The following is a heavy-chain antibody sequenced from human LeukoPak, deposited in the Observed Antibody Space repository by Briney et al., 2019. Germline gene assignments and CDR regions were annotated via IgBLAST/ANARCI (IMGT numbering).Heavy chain of an antibody. CDR3: VTDLHGINWYVY. Sequence: GGTLRLSCAASGFTFSSHGMNWVRQAPGKGLEWVSGIIPSGHTTYYADSVRGRFTISRDNSRNTLYLQMNNLRTDDTSMYYCVTDLHGINWYVYWGQGTLVTVSS. CDR1: GFTFSSHG. V-gene: IGHV3-23*01. CDR2: IIPSGHTT. D-gene: IGHD3-16*01. J-gene: IGHJ4*02.